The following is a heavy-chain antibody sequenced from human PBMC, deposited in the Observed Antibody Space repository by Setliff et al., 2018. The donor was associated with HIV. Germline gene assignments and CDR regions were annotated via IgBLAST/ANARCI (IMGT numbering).Heavy chain of an antibody. Sequence: ASVKVSCKASGYSFTGYYMNWMRQAPGQGLEWMGWINSNSGGTNYAQKFQGRVTVTRDTSISTAYMELSRLRSDDTAVYYCARVNPFLYYYDTSGHSGAFDIWG. CDR1: GYSFTGYY. J-gene: IGHJ3*02. D-gene: IGHD3-22*01. CDR2: INSNSGGT. CDR3: ARVNPFLYYYDTSGHSGAFDI. V-gene: IGHV1-2*02.